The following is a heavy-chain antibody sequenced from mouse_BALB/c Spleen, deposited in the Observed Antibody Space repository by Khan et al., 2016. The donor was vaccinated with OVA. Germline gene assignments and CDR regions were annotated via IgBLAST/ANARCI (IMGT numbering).Heavy chain of an antibody. CDR1: GYTFTSYW. CDR3: ARNPFAY. J-gene: IGHJ3*01. CDR2: IDPYDSET. Sequence: QVQLQQSGAELVRPGASVKLSCEASGYTFTSYWMNWVKQSPEQGIEWIGRIDPYDSETHYNQNFKDKAILTVDKSSSTAYMQLSSLTSEDSAVYFCARNPFAYWGQGTLVTVSA. V-gene: IGHV1-52*01.